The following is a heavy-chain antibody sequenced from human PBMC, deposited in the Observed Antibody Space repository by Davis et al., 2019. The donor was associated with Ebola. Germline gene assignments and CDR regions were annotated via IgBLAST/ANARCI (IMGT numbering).Heavy chain of an antibody. V-gene: IGHV1-18*01. CDR3: ARGDCSGGSCYSWDY. CDR2: ISAYNGNT. Sequence: AASVKVSCKAPGYTFIRYGISWVRQAPGQGLEWMGWISAYNGNTNYAQKLQGRVTMTTDTSTSTAYMELRSLRSDDTAVYYCARGDCSGGSCYSWDYWGQGTLVTVSS. J-gene: IGHJ4*02. CDR1: GYTFIRYG. D-gene: IGHD2-15*01.